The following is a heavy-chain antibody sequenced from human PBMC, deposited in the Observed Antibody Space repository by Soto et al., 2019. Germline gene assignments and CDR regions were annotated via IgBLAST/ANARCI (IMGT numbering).Heavy chain of an antibody. V-gene: IGHV4-59*01. D-gene: IGHD3-3*01. J-gene: IGHJ6*02. CDR2: IYYSGST. CDR3: ARDRYYDFWSGFGYYYYYGMDV. CDR1: GGSISSYY. Sequence: SETLSLTGTVSGGSISSYYWSWIRQPPGKGLEWIGYIYYSGSTNYNPSLKSRVTISVDTSKNQFSLKMSSVNAAGPAVYYCARDRYYDFWSGFGYYYYYGMDVWGQGTTVTVSS.